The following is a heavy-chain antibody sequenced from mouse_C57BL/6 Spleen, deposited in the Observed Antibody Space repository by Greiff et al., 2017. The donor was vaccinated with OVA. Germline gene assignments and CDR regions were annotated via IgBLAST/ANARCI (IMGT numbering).Heavy chain of an antibody. V-gene: IGHV5-4*01. Sequence: DVMLVESGGGLVKPGGSLKLSCAASGFTFSSYAMSWVRQTPEKRLEWVATISDGGSYTYYPDNVKGRFTISRDNAKNNLYLQMSHLKSEDTAMYYCAREGSSRFAYWGQGTLVTVSA. CDR3: AREGSSRFAY. CDR1: GFTFSSYA. CDR2: ISDGGSYT. J-gene: IGHJ3*01.